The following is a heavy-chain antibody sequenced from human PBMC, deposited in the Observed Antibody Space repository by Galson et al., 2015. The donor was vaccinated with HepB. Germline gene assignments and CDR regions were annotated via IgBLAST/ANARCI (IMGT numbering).Heavy chain of an antibody. D-gene: IGHD6-13*01. Sequence: SLRLSCAASGFTFSSYGMHWVRQAPGKGLEWVAVIWYDGSNKYYADSVKGRFTISRDNSKNTLYLQMNSLRAEDTAVYYCAREVMDSRVYDYWGQGTLVTVSS. CDR1: GFTFSSYG. CDR3: AREVMDSRVYDY. CDR2: IWYDGSNK. J-gene: IGHJ4*02. V-gene: IGHV3-33*01.